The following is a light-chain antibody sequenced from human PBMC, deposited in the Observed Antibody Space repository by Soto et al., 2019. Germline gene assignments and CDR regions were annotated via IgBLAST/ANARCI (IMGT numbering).Light chain of an antibody. CDR2: DAS. CDR3: QQRSNWPIT. J-gene: IGKJ5*01. CDR1: QSVSSY. Sequence: EIVLTQSPATLSLSPGERATLSCRASQSVSSYLAWYQQKPGQAPRLLIYDASSRATGIPAWFSGSRSVTDFTLTISSLEPEDFAVYYCQQRSNWPITFGQGTRLEIK. V-gene: IGKV3-11*01.